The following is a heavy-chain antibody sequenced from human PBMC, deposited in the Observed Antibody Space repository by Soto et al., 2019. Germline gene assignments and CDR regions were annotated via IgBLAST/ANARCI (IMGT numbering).Heavy chain of an antibody. D-gene: IGHD6-13*01. V-gene: IGHV3-21*01. CDR2: ISSNSAYI. J-gene: IGHJ5*02. CDR1: GFTFRSFT. CDR3: TRDASRDSSARGWFDP. Sequence: GGPLGLSCAASGFTFRSFTMTWVRQAPGKGLECVSTISSNSAYIYYTDALRGRFTISRDNAKNSLHLQMNSLRAEDTAVYYCTRDASRDSSARGWFDPWGPGTLVTVS.